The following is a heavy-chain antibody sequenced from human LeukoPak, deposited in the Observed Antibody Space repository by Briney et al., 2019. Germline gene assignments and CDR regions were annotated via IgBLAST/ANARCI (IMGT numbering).Heavy chain of an antibody. Sequence: ASVKVSCKASGGTFSSYAISWVRQAPGQGLEWMGGINPIFDSANYAQKFQGRVTITADESTSTAYMELSSLRSEDTAVYYCVRGGKDCSGGSCYEGSWFDPWGQGTLVTVSS. D-gene: IGHD2-15*01. J-gene: IGHJ5*02. CDR1: GGTFSSYA. V-gene: IGHV1-69*13. CDR3: VRGGKDCSGGSCYEGSWFDP. CDR2: INPIFDSA.